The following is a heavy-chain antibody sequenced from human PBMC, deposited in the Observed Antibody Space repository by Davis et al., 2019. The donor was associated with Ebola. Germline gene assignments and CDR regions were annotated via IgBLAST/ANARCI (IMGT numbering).Heavy chain of an antibody. CDR1: GFTLSSYW. CDR3: TRGLYNSQYGGHAF. V-gene: IGHV3-7*01. D-gene: IGHD4-23*01. J-gene: IGHJ4*02. CDR2: IREEDSEK. Sequence: PGGSLRLSCAVSGFTLSSYWMMWVRQAPGKGLEWVANIREEDSEKSYGDSVRGRFTISRDNDKSVLFLQMNNLRVEDTAIYYRTRGLYNSQYGGHAFWGQGTLVTVST.